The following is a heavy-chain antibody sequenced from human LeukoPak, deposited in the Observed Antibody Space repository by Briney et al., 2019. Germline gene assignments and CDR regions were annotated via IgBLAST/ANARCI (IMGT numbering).Heavy chain of an antibody. Sequence: ASVKVSCKASGYTFTDYYMHWVRQAPGQGLEWMGRINPYSGGTNYAQKFQGGVTMTRDTSIATIYMELSRLRSNDTAVYYCARAGSYGPTAAFDIWGQGTMVTVSS. CDR1: GYTFTDYY. CDR3: ARAGSYGPTAAFDI. V-gene: IGHV1-2*06. CDR2: INPYSGGT. J-gene: IGHJ3*02. D-gene: IGHD3-10*01.